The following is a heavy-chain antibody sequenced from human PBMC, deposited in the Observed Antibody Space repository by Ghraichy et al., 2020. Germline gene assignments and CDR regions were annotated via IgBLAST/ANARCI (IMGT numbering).Heavy chain of an antibody. CDR1: GFTFGTYA. D-gene: IGHD6-13*01. Sequence: GGSLRLSLTCAASGFTFGTYAMGWVRQAPGKGLEWVATISGGAGTNTFFGGSVEGRFTISRDTSQNTVFLQMNSLRAGDTAVYYCAREHTSTWFLFDYWGQGTLVTVSS. J-gene: IGHJ4*02. CDR2: ISGGAGTNT. CDR3: AREHTSTWFLFDY. V-gene: IGHV3-23*01.